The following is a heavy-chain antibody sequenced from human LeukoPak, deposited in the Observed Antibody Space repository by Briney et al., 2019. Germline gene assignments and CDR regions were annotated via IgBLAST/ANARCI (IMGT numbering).Heavy chain of an antibody. V-gene: IGHV1-2*02. J-gene: IGHJ5*02. CDR2: INPNSGGT. CDR3: ESKQWFGDLTFDP. Sequence: ASVKVSCKASGYTFTGYYMHWVRQAPGQGLEWMGWINPNSGGTNYAQKFQGRVTMTRDTSISTAYMELSRLRSDDTAVYYCESKQWFGDLTFDPWGQGTLVTVSS. CDR1: GYTFTGYY. D-gene: IGHD3-10*01.